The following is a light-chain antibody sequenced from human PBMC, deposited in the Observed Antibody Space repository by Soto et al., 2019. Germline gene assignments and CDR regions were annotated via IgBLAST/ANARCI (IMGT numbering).Light chain of an antibody. CDR1: HSVNNN. V-gene: IGKV4-1*01. CDR3: QQYYSTPFT. J-gene: IGKJ3*01. Sequence: VMTQSPATLSVSPGETATLSCRAEHSVNNNLAWYQHKPGQPPKLLIYWASARESGVPDRFSGSGSGTDFTLTISSLQAEDVAVYFCQQYYSTPFTFGPGTKVAIK. CDR2: WAS.